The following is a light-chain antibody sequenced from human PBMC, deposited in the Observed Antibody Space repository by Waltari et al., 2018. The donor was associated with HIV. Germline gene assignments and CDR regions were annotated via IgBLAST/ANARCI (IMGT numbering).Light chain of an antibody. CDR3: AAWDDSLSGHVV. J-gene: IGLJ2*01. V-gene: IGLV1-47*01. CDR1: SSNIGSNY. CDR2: RNN. Sequence: QSVLTQPPSASGTPVQRVTISCSGSSSNIGSNYVYWYQQLPGTAPKLLIYRNNPRPSGVPDRFSGSKSGTSASLAISGLRSEDEADYYCAAWDDSLSGHVVFGGGTKLTVL.